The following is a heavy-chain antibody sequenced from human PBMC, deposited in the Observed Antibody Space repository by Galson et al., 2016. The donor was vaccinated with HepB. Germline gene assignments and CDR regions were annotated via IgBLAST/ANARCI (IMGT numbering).Heavy chain of an antibody. D-gene: IGHD2-15*01. CDR2: INPSGGST. Sequence: SCKASGYTFTSYYMHWVRQAPGQGLEWMGIINPSGGSTSYAQKFQGRVTMPRDTSTSTVYMELSSLRSEDTAIYYCARDLYCYSGGWDYYYYSMDVWGKGTTVTVAS. CDR1: GYTFTSYY. V-gene: IGHV1-46*01. CDR3: ARDLYCYSGGWDYYYYSMDV. J-gene: IGHJ6*04.